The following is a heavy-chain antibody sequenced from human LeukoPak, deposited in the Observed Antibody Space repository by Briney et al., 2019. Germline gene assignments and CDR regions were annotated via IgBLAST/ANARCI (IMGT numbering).Heavy chain of an antibody. D-gene: IGHD6-13*01. J-gene: IGHJ4*02. CDR1: GFTFSSYW. CDR3: ARDSSYIAGPVDF. V-gene: IGHV3-7*01. CDR2: IKQDGSEK. Sequence: AGGSLRLSCAASGFTFSSYWMSWVRQAPGKGLEWVANIKQDGSEKYYVDSVKGRFTISRDNAKNSLYLQMNSLRAEDTAVYYCARDSSYIAGPVDFWGQGTQVTVSS.